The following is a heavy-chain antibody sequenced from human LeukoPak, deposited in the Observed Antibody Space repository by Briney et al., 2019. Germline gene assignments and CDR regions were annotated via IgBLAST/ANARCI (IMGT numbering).Heavy chain of an antibody. CDR2: IYSDNT. CDR3: ARRAGAYSHPYDY. V-gene: IGHV3-53*01. D-gene: IGHD4/OR15-4a*01. CDR1: GFTFSSNS. Sequence: GGSLRLSCTVSGFTFSSNSMSWVRQPPGKGLEWVSFIYSDNTHYSDSVKGRFTISRDNSKNTLYLQMNSLRAEDTAVYYCARRAGAYSHPYDYWGQGTLVTVSS. J-gene: IGHJ4*02.